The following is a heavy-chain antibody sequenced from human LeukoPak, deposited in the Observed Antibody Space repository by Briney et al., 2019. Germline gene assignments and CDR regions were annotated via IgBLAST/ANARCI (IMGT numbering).Heavy chain of an antibody. V-gene: IGHV1-8*01. J-gene: IGHJ6*03. CDR1: GYTFTSYD. D-gene: IGHD3-10*01. CDR2: MNPNSGNT. CDR3: ARGAGSGSTYYYYMDV. Sequence: GASVKVSCKASGYTFTSYDINWVRQATGQGLEWMGWMNPNSGNTGYAQKFQGRVTMTRNTSISTAYMELSSLRSEDTAVYYCARGAGSGSTYYYYMDVWGKGTTVTISS.